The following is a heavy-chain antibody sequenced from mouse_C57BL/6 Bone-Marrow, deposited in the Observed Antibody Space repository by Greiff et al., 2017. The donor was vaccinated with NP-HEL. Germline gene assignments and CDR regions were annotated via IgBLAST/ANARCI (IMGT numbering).Heavy chain of an antibody. CDR2: IYPRSGNT. D-gene: IGHD2-3*01. J-gene: IGHJ3*01. CDR1: GYTFTSYG. V-gene: IGHV1-81*01. Sequence: VQLVESGAELARPGASVKLSCKASGYTFTSYGISWVKQRTGQGLEWIGEIYPRSGNTYYNEKFKGKATLTADKSSSTAYMELRSLTSEDSAVYFCARSRWFAWFAYGGQGTLVTVTA. CDR3: ARSRWFAWFAY.